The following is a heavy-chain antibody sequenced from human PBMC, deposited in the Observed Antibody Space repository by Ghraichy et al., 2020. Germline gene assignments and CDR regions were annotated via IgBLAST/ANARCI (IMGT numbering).Heavy chain of an antibody. Sequence: SQTLSLTCAISGDSVSSNSAAWSWVRQSPSRGLQWLGRTYYRSKWDNDYAGIVKSRITINVDTSKNQFSLQLNSVTPEDTAIYYCTREVGSSPYGMDVWGQGTTVTVSS. CDR2: TYYRSKWDN. D-gene: IGHD6-19*01. J-gene: IGHJ6*02. V-gene: IGHV6-1*01. CDR1: GDSVSSNSAA. CDR3: TREVGSSPYGMDV.